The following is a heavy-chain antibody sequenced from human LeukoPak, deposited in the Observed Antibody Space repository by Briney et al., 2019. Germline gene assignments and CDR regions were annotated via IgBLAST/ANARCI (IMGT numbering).Heavy chain of an antibody. Sequence: SETLSLTCTVPGYSISSGYYWGWIRQPPGKGLEWIGSIYHSGSTYYNPSLKSRVTISVDTSKNQFSLKLSSVTAADTAVYYCARGFSGNYYMDVWGKGTTVTVSS. V-gene: IGHV4-38-2*02. CDR2: IYHSGST. CDR3: ARGFSGNYYMDV. D-gene: IGHD1-26*01. J-gene: IGHJ6*03. CDR1: GYSISSGYY.